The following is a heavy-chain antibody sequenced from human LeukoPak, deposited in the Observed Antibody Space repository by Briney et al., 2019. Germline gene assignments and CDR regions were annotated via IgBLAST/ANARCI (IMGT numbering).Heavy chain of an antibody. Sequence: ASVKVSCKASGYTFTSYHMHWVRQAPGQGLEWMGVIGPSGGSTSYTQKLQGRVTMTRDTSTSTVYMELTSLRSEDTAVYYCARDSSNWSFDYWGQVTMVTVSS. CDR3: ARDSSNWSFDY. CDR1: GYTFTSYH. V-gene: IGHV1-46*01. D-gene: IGHD6-13*01. J-gene: IGHJ4*02. CDR2: IGPSGGST.